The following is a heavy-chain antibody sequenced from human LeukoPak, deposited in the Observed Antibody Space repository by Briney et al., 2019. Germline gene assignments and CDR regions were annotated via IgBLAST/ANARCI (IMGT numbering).Heavy chain of an antibody. Sequence: ASVKVSCKASGYTFTSYYMHWVRQAPGQGLEWMGIINPSGGSTSYAQKFQGRVTMTRDTSTSTVYMELSSLRSEGTAVYYCARDPLVRGEGRYYFDYWGQGTLVTVSS. J-gene: IGHJ4*02. CDR3: ARDPLVRGEGRYYFDY. D-gene: IGHD3-10*01. CDR1: GYTFTSYY. V-gene: IGHV1-46*01. CDR2: INPSGGST.